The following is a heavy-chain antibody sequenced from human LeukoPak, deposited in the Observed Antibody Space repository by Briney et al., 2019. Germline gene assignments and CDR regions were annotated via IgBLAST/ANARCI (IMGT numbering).Heavy chain of an antibody. CDR2: ISSSGSTI. CDR1: GFTFSSYE. D-gene: IGHD3-10*01. V-gene: IGHV3-48*03. J-gene: IGHJ4*02. CDR3: ARYMVRGVIKAFGY. Sequence: GGSLRLSCAASGFTFSSYEMNWVRQAPGKGLEWVSYISSSGSTIYYADSVKGRFTTSRDNAKNSLYLQMNSLRAEDTAVYYCARYMVRGVIKAFGYWGQGTLVTVSS.